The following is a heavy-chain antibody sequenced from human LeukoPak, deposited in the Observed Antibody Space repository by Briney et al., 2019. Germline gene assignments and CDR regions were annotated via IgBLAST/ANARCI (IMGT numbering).Heavy chain of an antibody. CDR1: GFAVSSNY. Sequence: GGSLGLSCAASGFAVSSNYMSWVRQAPGKGLEWVSVIYSGGSTYYADSVKGRFTISRDNSKNTLYLQMNSLGAEDTAVYYCARASYDFWSGYIDYWGQGTLVTVSS. V-gene: IGHV3-53*01. CDR3: ARASYDFWSGYIDY. D-gene: IGHD3-3*01. CDR2: IYSGGST. J-gene: IGHJ4*02.